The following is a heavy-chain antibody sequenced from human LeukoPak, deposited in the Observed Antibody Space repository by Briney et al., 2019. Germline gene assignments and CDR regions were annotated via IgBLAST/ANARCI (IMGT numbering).Heavy chain of an antibody. V-gene: IGHV5-51*01. CDR1: GSTFAIYW. D-gene: IGHD3-3*01. J-gene: IGHJ4*02. CDR3: ARLSTRLLDH. Sequence: GESLKISCQGSGSTFAIYWIGWVRQLPGKGLEWMGIFYPGDSDTKYSPSFQGQVIMSVDKSINTAYLQWDSLKASDTAMYYCARLSTRLLDHWGQGTRVTVSS. CDR2: FYPGDSDT.